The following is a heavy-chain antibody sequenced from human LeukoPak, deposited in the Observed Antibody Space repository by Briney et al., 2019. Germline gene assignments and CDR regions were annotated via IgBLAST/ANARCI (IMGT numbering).Heavy chain of an antibody. CDR1: GYNFTNYW. V-gene: IGHV5-51*01. J-gene: IGHJ5*02. CDR3: ARPRYTTTWSGGWFDP. D-gene: IGHD6-13*01. Sequence: GESLKISCKGSGYNFTNYWIGWVRQMPGKGLEWMGIIYPGDSDTRYNPSFQGQVTISADKSVSTAYLQWSSLKASDAAIYYCARPRYTTTWSGGWFDPWGQGTLVTVSS. CDR2: IYPGDSDT.